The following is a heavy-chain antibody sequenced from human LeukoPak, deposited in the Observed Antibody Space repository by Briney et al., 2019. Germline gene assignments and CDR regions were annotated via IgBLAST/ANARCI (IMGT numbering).Heavy chain of an antibody. CDR2: IYYSGST. D-gene: IGHD6-13*01. V-gene: IGHV4-39*07. CDR3: ARKVTAAGLFYYYYYMDV. Sequence: NSSETLSLTCTVSGGSISSSSYYWGWIRQPPGKGLEWIGSIYYSGSTYYNPSLKSRVTISVDTSKNQFSLKLSSVTAADTAVYYCARKVTAAGLFYYYYYMDVWGKGTTVTISS. CDR1: GGSISSSSYY. J-gene: IGHJ6*03.